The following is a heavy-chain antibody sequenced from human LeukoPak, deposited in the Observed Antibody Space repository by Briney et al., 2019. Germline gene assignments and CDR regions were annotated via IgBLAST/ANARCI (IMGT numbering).Heavy chain of an antibody. CDR1: GGSISSGGYS. V-gene: IGHV4-34*01. Sequence: SETLSLTCAVSGGSISSGGYSWSWIRQPPGKGLEWIGEINHSGSTNYNPSLKSRVTISVDTSKNQFSLKLSSVTAADTAVYYCARRYCSSTSCHHDYWGQGTLVSVSS. CDR2: INHSGST. D-gene: IGHD2-2*01. CDR3: ARRYCSSTSCHHDY. J-gene: IGHJ4*02.